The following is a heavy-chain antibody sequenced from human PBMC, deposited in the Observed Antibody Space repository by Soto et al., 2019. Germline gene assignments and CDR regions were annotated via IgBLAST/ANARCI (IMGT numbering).Heavy chain of an antibody. CDR2: ISGSGGST. D-gene: IGHD2-2*01. CDR1: GFTFSSYA. V-gene: IGHV3-23*01. Sequence: GGSLRLSCAASGFTFSSYAMSWVRQAPGKGLEWVSAISGSGGSTYYADSVKGRFTISRDNSKNTLYLQMNSLRAEDTAVYYCAKDRCSSTSCYALGGRGTLNYYYYGMDVWGQGTTVTVSS. J-gene: IGHJ6*02. CDR3: AKDRCSSTSCYALGGRGTLNYYYYGMDV.